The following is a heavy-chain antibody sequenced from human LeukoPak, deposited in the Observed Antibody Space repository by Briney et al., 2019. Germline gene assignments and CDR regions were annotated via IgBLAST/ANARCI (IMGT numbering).Heavy chain of an antibody. V-gene: IGHV1-18*01. D-gene: IGHD3-3*01. J-gene: IGHJ5*02. CDR2: ISGYKL. CDR3: ARSPLEWLLFLDL. CDR1: GFEITDYG. Sequence: ASVKVSCKASGFEITDYGITWVRQAPGQALEWMGWISGYKLHEVQGTVTMTRDTSTNTAYLELRSLRSDDTAVYYCARSPLEWLLFLDLWGQGTLVIVSS.